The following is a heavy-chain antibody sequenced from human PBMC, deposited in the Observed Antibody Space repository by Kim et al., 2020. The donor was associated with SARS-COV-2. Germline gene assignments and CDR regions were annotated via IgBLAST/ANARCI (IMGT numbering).Heavy chain of an antibody. V-gene: IGHV3-23*01. CDR1: GFAFSSYA. D-gene: IGHD1-1*01. Sequence: GGSLRLSCATSGFAFSSYAMSWVRQAPGKGLEWVSCIGAAGDSTLYADSVKGRFTISRDNSKNTLYLQMSSLRAEDTAVYFCAKGRFQYKNCDGYVWG. J-gene: IGHJ6*02. CDR3: AKGRFQYKNCDGYV. CDR2: IGAAGDST.